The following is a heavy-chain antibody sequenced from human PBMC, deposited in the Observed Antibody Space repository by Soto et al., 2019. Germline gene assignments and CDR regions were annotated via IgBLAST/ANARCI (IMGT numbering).Heavy chain of an antibody. CDR3: ARAHAITTLGVALNWFDP. Sequence: SETLSLTCTVSGGSISSGGYYWSWIRQHPGKGLEWIGYIYYSGSTYYNPSLKSRVTISVDTSKNQFSLKLSSVTAADTAVYYFARAHAITTLGVALNWFDPWGQGTRVTVSS. D-gene: IGHD3-3*01. V-gene: IGHV4-31*03. CDR1: GGSISSGGYY. J-gene: IGHJ5*02. CDR2: IYYSGST.